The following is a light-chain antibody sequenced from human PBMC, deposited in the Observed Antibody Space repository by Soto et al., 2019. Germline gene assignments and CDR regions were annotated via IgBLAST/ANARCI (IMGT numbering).Light chain of an antibody. V-gene: IGLV2-14*01. Sequence: SLAVSVCGSPGKSNTISCTGTSSYVGAYNYDSWYQQYPGEAPKVIIYDVSHRPAGVSNRFSGSKSGNTASLTISGLQTQDEADYYCSSYTSATTYAFGTGTKVTVL. CDR3: SSYTSATTYA. CDR2: DVS. J-gene: IGLJ1*01. CDR1: SSYVGAYNY.